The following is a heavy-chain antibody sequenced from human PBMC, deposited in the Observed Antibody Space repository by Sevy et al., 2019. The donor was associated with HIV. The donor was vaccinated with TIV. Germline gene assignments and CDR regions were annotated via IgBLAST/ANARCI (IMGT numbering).Heavy chain of an antibody. CDR1: GFTFGDYC. CDR2: LKSDVYVGTV. J-gene: IGHJ4*02. V-gene: IGHV3-49*04. CDR3: TRWKAAQSIFDY. Sequence: GGSLRLSCTASGFTFGDYCMSWVRQAPGKGLEWVAFLKSDVYVGTVDHAGSVGGGFVSSRDDSKTIAYLQMNDLKTEDTGVYYCTRWKAAQSIFDYWGQGALVTVSS. D-gene: IGHD6-13*01.